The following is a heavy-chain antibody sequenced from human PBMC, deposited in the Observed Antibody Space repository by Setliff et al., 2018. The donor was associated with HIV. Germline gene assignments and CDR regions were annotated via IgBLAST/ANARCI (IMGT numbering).Heavy chain of an antibody. Sequence: SETLSLTCAVSGYSITNGYYWGWIRQPPGKGLEWIGSIYYSGSTYYNPSLKSRVTISVDTSKNQFSLKLSSVTAADSAVYYCARIVATITCYDYWGQGTLVTVSS. V-gene: IGHV4-38-2*01. CDR2: IYYSGST. CDR1: GYSITNGYY. CDR3: ARIVATITCYDY. D-gene: IGHD5-12*01. J-gene: IGHJ4*02.